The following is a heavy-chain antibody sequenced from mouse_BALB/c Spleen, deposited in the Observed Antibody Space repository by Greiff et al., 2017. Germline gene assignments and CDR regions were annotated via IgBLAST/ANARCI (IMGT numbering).Heavy chain of an antibody. J-gene: IGHJ4*01. CDR3: ARYLITAVVATGHAMDY. V-gene: IGHV14-3*02. Sequence: EVQLQQSGAELVKPGASVKLSCTASGFNIKDTYMHWVKQRPEQGLEWIGRIDPANGNTKYDPKFPGKATITADTSSNTAYLQLSSLTSEDTAVFYCARYLITAVVATGHAMDYWGQGTSVTVSA. CDR1: GFNIKDTY. CDR2: IDPANGNT. D-gene: IGHD1-1*01.